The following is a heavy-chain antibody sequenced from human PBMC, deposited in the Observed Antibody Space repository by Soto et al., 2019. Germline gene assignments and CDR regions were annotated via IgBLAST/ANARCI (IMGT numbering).Heavy chain of an antibody. CDR1: GFTVSSNY. D-gene: IGHD3-22*01. J-gene: IGHJ2*01. CDR2: IYSGGST. Sequence: EVQLVETGGGLIQPGGSLRLSCAASGFTVSSNYMSWVRQAPGKGLEWVSVIYSGGSTYYADSVKGRFTISRDNSKNTLYLQMNSLRAEDTAVYYCARDKEGYYDSSGVLNLWGRGTLVTVSS. V-gene: IGHV3-53*02. CDR3: ARDKEGYYDSSGVLNL.